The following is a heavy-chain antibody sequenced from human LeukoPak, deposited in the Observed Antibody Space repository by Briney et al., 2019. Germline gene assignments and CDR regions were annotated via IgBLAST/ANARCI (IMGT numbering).Heavy chain of an antibody. V-gene: IGHV4-39*07. CDR3: ASSRGSGRNWFDP. CDR1: GASITSSSYC. D-gene: IGHD3-10*01. Sequence: SETLSLTCTVSGASITSSSYCWGWIRQPPGKGLEWIGSICYSGSTYYNASLKSRVTISVDTSRTHFSLKLSSVTAADTAVYYCASSRGSGRNWFDPWGQGTLVTVSS. CDR2: ICYSGST. J-gene: IGHJ5*02.